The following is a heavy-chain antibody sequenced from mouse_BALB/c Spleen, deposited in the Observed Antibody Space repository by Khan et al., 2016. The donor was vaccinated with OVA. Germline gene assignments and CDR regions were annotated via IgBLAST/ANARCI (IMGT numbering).Heavy chain of an antibody. CDR3: ARRGRRWDFDY. D-gene: IGHD1-1*01. V-gene: IGHV1-7*01. Sequence: QIQLVQSGAELAKPGASVKMSCKASGYTFINYWILWVKQRPGQGLEWIGYINPSTAYTEYNQNFKDKATLTADKSSRTAYMQLSSLTSEDSAVYYCARRGRRWDFDYWGQGTTLTVSS. J-gene: IGHJ2*01. CDR2: INPSTAYT. CDR1: GYTFINYW.